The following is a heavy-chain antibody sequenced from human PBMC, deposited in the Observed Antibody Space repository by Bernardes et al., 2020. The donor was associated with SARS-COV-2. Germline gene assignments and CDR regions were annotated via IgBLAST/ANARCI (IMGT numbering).Heavy chain of an antibody. CDR3: ARQLPRAALAGRTFDS. Sequence: ETLSLTCTVSGNSDGDFYWSWIRQPPGKGLEWIGHINFRGSSMYNPSLQSRATMSADTSKKEFSLNLSSMTAADTAVYYCARQLPRAALAGRTFDSWGQGILVTVSS. CDR2: INFRGSS. CDR1: GNSDGDFY. J-gene: IGHJ4*02. D-gene: IGHD6-19*01. V-gene: IGHV4-59*08.